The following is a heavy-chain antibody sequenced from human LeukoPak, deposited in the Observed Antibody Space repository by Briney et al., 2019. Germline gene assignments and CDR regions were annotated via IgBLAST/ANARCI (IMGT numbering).Heavy chain of an antibody. Sequence: GGSLRLPCAASGFTFSGYSMNWVRQAPGKGLEWVSSISSSSSYIYYADSVKGRFTISRDNAKNSLYLQMSSLRAEDTAVYYCARVPSSYYYYYMDVWGKGTTVTVSS. CDR3: ARVPSSYYYYYMDV. CDR2: ISSSSSYI. CDR1: GFTFSGYS. J-gene: IGHJ6*03. D-gene: IGHD6-19*01. V-gene: IGHV3-21*01.